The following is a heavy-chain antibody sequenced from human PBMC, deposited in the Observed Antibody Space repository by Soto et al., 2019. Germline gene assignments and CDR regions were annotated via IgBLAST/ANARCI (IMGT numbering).Heavy chain of an antibody. CDR3: AKDRPRRTGYFFDY. Sequence: EVQLLESGGKLVQPGGSLTLSCAASGFTFSTYAMAWVRQAPGKGLEWVSGVSASGLNTDYADPVKGRFYISRDNSKNTVSLHMNSLRAEDTALYYCAKDRPRRTGYFFDYWGQGTPLTVSS. J-gene: IGHJ4*02. CDR2: VSASGLNT. V-gene: IGHV3-23*01. CDR1: GFTFSTYA.